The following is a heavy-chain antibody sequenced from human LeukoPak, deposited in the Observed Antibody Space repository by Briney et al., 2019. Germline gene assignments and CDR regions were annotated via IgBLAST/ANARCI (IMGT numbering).Heavy chain of an antibody. V-gene: IGHV4-39*07. CDR3: ASSHYYDRSRFDP. CDR2: IYYSGST. D-gene: IGHD3-22*01. Sequence: SETLSLTCTVSGGSISSSSYYWGWIRQPPGKGLEWIGSIYYSGSTNYNPSLKSRVTISVDTSKNQFSLKLSSVTAADTAVYYCASSHYYDRSRFDPWGQGTLVTVSS. J-gene: IGHJ5*02. CDR1: GGSISSSSYY.